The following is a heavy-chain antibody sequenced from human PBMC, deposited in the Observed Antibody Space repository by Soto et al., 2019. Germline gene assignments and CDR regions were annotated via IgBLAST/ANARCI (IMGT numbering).Heavy chain of an antibody. J-gene: IGHJ5*02. V-gene: IGHV4-39*01. CDR1: GGSISSSSYY. Sequence: QLQLQESGPGLVKPSETLSLTCTVSGGSISSSSYYWAWIRQPPGKGLEWIGSIYYSGSTYYNPSLKSRVTIYVDTSKNSFSLKLSSVTAADTAVYYCARQDSSGWGWFDPWGQGTLVTVSS. CDR2: IYYSGST. D-gene: IGHD6-19*01. CDR3: ARQDSSGWGWFDP.